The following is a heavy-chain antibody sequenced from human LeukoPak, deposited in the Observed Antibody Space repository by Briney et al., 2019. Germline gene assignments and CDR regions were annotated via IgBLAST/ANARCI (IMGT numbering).Heavy chain of an antibody. J-gene: IGHJ6*04. Sequence: SETLSLICTVSGGSISSYYWSWIRQPPGKGLEWIGYIYYSGSTNYNPSLKSRVTISVDTSKNQFSLKLSTVTAADTAVYYCARTPPYCSGGSCYPVIYYYGMDVWGKGTTVTVSS. D-gene: IGHD2-15*01. V-gene: IGHV4-59*01. CDR2: IYYSGST. CDR3: ARTPPYCSGGSCYPVIYYYGMDV. CDR1: GGSISSYY.